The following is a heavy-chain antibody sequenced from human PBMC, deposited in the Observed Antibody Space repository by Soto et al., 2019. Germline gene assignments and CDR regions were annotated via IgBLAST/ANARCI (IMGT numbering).Heavy chain of an antibody. J-gene: IGHJ4*02. CDR3: AKVPLRPYYFDY. V-gene: IGHV3-23*01. Sequence: PMRLGCTVSGGNIANYALHWVRQAPGKGLEWVSRVSAGGDNTDYADAVKGRFTISRDNSKNTLFLQMTSLRAEDTALYYCAKVPLRPYYFDYWGPGTMVTVSS. D-gene: IGHD4-17*01. CDR2: VSAGGDNT. CDR1: GGNIANYA.